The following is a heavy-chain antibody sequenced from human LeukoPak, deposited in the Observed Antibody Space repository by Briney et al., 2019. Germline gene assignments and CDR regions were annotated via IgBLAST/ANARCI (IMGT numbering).Heavy chain of an antibody. V-gene: IGHV4-39*01. Sequence: SETLSLTCTVSGGSISSSSYYWGWIRQPPGKGLEWIGSIYYSGSTYYNPSLKSRVTISVATSKNQFSLKLISESTADTAVYYCARHGGAYSFDYWGQGTLVTVSS. J-gene: IGHJ4*02. CDR2: IYYSGST. CDR3: ARHGGAYSFDY. CDR1: GGSISSSSYY. D-gene: IGHD2-21*01.